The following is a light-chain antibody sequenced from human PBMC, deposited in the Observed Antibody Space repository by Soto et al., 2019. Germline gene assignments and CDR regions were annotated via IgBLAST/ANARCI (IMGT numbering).Light chain of an antibody. V-gene: IGKV3-15*01. CDR2: AAS. CDR3: QQYNIWPLWT. J-gene: IGKJ1*01. CDR1: QTVGTY. Sequence: EFVLTQSPATLSLSPGERATLSCRASQTVGTYLAWYQQKPGQAPRLLIYAASTRATDVPARFSGGGSETEFTLTISSLQSEDFAVYFCQQYNIWPLWTFGQGTKVEIK.